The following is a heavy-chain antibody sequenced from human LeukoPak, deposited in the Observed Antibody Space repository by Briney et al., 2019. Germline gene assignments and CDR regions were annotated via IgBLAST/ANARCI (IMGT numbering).Heavy chain of an antibody. D-gene: IGHD1-26*01. Sequence: GESLKISSKGSGYRFTSYGISWARPAPGQGLEWMGWISAYNGNTNYAQKLQGRVTMTTDTSTSTAYMELRSLRSDDTAVYYCARLLVGGSYRHYHVDYWGQGTLVTVSS. CDR1: GYRFTSYG. CDR3: ARLLVGGSYRHYHVDY. CDR2: ISAYNGNT. V-gene: IGHV1-18*01. J-gene: IGHJ4*02.